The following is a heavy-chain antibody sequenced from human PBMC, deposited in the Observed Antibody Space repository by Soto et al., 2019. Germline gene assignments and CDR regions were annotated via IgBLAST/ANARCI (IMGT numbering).Heavy chain of an antibody. Sequence: QVQLMESGGGLVKPGGSLRLSCAASGFTFSDYYMSWIRQAPGKGLEWVSYISSSSSYTNYADSVKGRFTISRDNAKNPLYLQMNSLRAEDTAVYYCARSTMVRGAMGYYYGMDVWGQGTTVTVSS. V-gene: IGHV3-11*03. CDR1: GFTFSDYY. D-gene: IGHD3-10*01. J-gene: IGHJ6*02. CDR2: ISSSSSYT. CDR3: ARSTMVRGAMGYYYGMDV.